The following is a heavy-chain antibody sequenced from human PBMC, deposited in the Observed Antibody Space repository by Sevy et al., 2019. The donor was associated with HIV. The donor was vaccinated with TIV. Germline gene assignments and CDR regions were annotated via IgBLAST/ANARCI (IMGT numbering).Heavy chain of an antibody. J-gene: IGHJ3*02. Sequence: SETLSLTCTVSGDSISSYSWSWIRQPPGKGLEWIGYIYDSGSTTYNPSLKSRVTISVETSKNQFSLKLSSVTAADTAVYYCARVVDTEGAFDIWGQGTMVTVSS. CDR2: IYDSGST. V-gene: IGHV4-59*13. CDR3: ARVVDTEGAFDI. CDR1: GDSISSYS. D-gene: IGHD3-16*02.